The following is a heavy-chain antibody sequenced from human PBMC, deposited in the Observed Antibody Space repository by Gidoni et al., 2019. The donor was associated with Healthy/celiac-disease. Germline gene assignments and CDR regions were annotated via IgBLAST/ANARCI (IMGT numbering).Heavy chain of an antibody. V-gene: IGHV1-2*06. Sequence: QVQLVQSGAEVKKPGASVKVSCKASGYTFTGYYMHWVRQAPGQGLEWMGRINPNSGDTSISTAYMELSRLRSDDTAVYYCASWGSTMTTYDAFDIWGQGTMVTVSS. J-gene: IGHJ3*02. CDR2: INPNSG. D-gene: IGHD3-16*01. CDR3: ASWGSTMTTYDAFDI. CDR1: GYTFTGYY.